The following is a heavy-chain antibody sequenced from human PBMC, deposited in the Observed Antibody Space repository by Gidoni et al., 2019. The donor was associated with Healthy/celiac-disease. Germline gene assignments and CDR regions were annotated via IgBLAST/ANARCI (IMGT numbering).Heavy chain of an antibody. Sequence: EVQLVESGGGLVQPGGSLRLSCAASGFTFSSYGMRWVRQAPGKGLEWVSAISGSGGSTYYADSVKGRFTISRDNSKNTLYLQMNSLRAEDTAVYYCAKDIGRSGSYFDYWGQGTLVTVSS. V-gene: IGHV3-23*04. CDR2: ISGSGGST. J-gene: IGHJ4*02. CDR3: AKDIGRSGSYFDY. CDR1: GFTFSSYG. D-gene: IGHD1-26*01.